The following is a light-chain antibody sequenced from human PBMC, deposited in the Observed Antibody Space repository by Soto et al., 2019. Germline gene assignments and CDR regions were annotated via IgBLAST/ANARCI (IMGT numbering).Light chain of an antibody. CDR3: QVWDSSSDHPYV. CDR1: NIGSES. J-gene: IGLJ1*01. Sequence: SYELTQPPSVSVAPGQTARITCGGNNIGSESVHWYQQKPGQAPVLVVYDDSDRPSGIPERFSGSNSGNTATLTISRVEAGDEADYYCQVWDSSSDHPYVFGTGTQLTVL. CDR2: DDS. V-gene: IGLV3-21*02.